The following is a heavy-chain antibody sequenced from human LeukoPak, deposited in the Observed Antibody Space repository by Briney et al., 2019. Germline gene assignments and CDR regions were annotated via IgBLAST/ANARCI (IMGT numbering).Heavy chain of an antibody. D-gene: IGHD1-26*01. CDR3: ASEGSGSYPHSDY. CDR1: GGSISSSNYY. Sequence: PSETLSLTCTVSGGSISSSNYYWGWIRQPPGKGLEWIGNIYYSGSTYYNPSFKSRLTISVDTSKNQFSLKLSSVTAADTAVYYCASEGSGSYPHSDYWGQGTLVTVSS. J-gene: IGHJ4*02. CDR2: IYYSGST. V-gene: IGHV4-39*01.